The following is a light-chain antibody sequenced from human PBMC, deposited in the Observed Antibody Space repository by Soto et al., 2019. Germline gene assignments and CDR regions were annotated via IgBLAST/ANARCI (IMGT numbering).Light chain of an antibody. Sequence: QSALTQPAYVSGSRGQSITISCTGTRSDAGNYNFVSWYQQHPGKAPKVIIYEDSTRPSGVSNRISGSKSGNTASLTISGLQAEDEADYYCCSYAGSSTSWVFGGGTKLTVL. J-gene: IGLJ3*02. V-gene: IGLV2-23*01. CDR3: CSYAGSSTSWV. CDR2: EDS. CDR1: RSDAGNYNF.